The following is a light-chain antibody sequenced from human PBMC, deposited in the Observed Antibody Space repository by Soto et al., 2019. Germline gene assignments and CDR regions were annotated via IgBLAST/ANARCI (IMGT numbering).Light chain of an antibody. CDR3: QQYYSTPQT. J-gene: IGKJ5*01. Sequence: DIVMTQSPDSLAVSLGERATINCKSRQSVLYSSNNKNYLAWYPQKPGQPPKLLIYWASTRESGVPDRFSGSGSGTDFTLTISSLQAEDVAVYYCQQYYSTPQTFGQGTRLEIK. V-gene: IGKV4-1*01. CDR1: QSVLYSSNNKNY. CDR2: WAS.